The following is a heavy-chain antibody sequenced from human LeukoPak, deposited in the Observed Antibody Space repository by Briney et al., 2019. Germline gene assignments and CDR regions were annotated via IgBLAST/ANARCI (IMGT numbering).Heavy chain of an antibody. J-gene: IGHJ4*02. CDR1: GGSISSSGYY. V-gene: IGHV4-39*07. CDR2: INHSGST. Sequence: PSETLSLTCTVSGGSISSSGYYWSWIRQPPGKGLEWIGEINHSGSTNYNPSLKSRVTISVDTSKNQFSLKLSSVTAADTAVYYCARYILTGFDYWGQGTLVTVSS. CDR3: ARYILTGFDY. D-gene: IGHD3-9*01.